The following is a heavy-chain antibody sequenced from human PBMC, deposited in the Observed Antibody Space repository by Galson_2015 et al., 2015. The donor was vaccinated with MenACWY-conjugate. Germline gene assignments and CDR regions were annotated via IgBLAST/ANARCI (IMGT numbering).Heavy chain of an antibody. CDR2: ISSTSTTI. V-gene: IGHV3-48*02. CDR1: RISFRTYN. J-gene: IGHJ5*02. D-gene: IGHD3-10*01. Sequence: SLRLSCAASRISFRTYNMNWVRQAPGKGLEWVSYISSTSTTIYYADYVKGRFTISRDNAKNSLYLQMNSLRDEDTAGYYCARDYGSGTYYMGWFGPWGQGTLVNVSS. CDR3: ARDYGSGTYYMGWFGP.